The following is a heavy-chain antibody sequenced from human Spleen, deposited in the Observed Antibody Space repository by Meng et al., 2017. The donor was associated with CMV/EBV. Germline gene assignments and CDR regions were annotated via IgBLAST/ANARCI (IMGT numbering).Heavy chain of an antibody. V-gene: IGHV1-2*02. D-gene: IGHD1-26*01. Sequence: ASVKVSCKASGYTFTGYYMHWVRQAPGQGLEWMGWINPNSGGTNYAQKFQGRVTMTRDTSISTAYMELSRLRSDDKAVYYCAGWELVHRYYGMDVWGQGTTVTVSS. CDR1: GYTFTGYY. CDR3: AGWELVHRYYGMDV. J-gene: IGHJ6*02. CDR2: INPNSGGT.